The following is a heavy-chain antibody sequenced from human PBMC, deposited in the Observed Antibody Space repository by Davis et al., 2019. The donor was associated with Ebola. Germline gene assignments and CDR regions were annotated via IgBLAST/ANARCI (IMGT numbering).Heavy chain of an antibody. J-gene: IGHJ4*02. V-gene: IGHV3-33*06. CDR1: GFTFSSYG. CDR3: AKNDYSGWYLGFFDY. CDR2: IWYDGSNK. D-gene: IGHD6-19*01. Sequence: GGSLRHSCAASGFTFSSYGMHWVRQAPGKGLEWVAVIWYDGSNKYYADSVKGRFTISRDNSKNTLYLQMNSLRAEDTAVYYCAKNDYSGWYLGFFDYWGQGTLVTVSS.